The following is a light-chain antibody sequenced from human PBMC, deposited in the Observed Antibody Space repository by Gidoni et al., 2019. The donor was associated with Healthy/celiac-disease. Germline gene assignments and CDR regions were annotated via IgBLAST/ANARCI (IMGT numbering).Light chain of an antibody. CDR2: TAS. CDR1: QSISSY. Sequence: DIQMTQSPSSLSASVGDRVTITCRASQSISSYLNWYQQKPGKAPRLLIYTASSLQSGVPARFSGSGSGTDFTLTISRLQPEDFATYYCQQSDSILYTFGQGTKVEIK. CDR3: QQSDSILYT. V-gene: IGKV1-39*01. J-gene: IGKJ1*01.